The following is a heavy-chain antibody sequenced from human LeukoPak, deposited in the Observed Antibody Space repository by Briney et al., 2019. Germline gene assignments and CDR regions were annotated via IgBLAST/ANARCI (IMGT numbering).Heavy chain of an antibody. D-gene: IGHD6-13*01. V-gene: IGHV4-59*01. Sequence: SETLSLTCTVSGGSISSYYWTWVRQPPGKGVGGSGDIYYTGRTNYNPSLESRVTISLDTSKNQFSLKLSSVTAADTAVYYCAKGRGSTSWLLGNLFDPWGQGTLLTVSS. CDR1: GGSISSYY. CDR3: AKGRGSTSWLLGNLFDP. CDR2: IYYTGRT. J-gene: IGHJ5*02.